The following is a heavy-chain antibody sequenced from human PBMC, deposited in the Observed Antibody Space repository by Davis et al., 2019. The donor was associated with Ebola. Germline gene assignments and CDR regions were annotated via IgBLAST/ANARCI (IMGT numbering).Heavy chain of an antibody. CDR3: ARGKWFDP. CDR1: GYNFISNG. J-gene: IGHJ5*02. CDR2: ISAYNGDT. Sequence: ASVKVSCKASGYNFISNGISWVRPPPGHGLECLGWISAYNGDTNYAQKFQGRVTLTADKATNTAYMELSGLRFDDTAVYYCARGKWFDPWGQGTLVSVTS. V-gene: IGHV1-18*04.